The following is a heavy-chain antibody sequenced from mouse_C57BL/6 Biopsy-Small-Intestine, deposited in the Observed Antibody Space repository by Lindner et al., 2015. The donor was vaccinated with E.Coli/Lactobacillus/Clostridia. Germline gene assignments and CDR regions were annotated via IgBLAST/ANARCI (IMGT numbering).Heavy chain of an antibody. D-gene: IGHD1-1*01. V-gene: IGHV14-4*01. J-gene: IGHJ3*01. CDR1: GFNIKDDY. Sequence: VQLQESGAELVRPGASVKLSCTASGFNIKDDYMHWVKQRPEQGLEWIGWIDPENGDTEYASKFQGKATITADTSSNTAYLQLSSLTSEDTAIYYCTTDYYDGRYPFAYWGQGTLVTVFA. CDR2: IDPENGDT. CDR3: TTDYYDGRYPFAY.